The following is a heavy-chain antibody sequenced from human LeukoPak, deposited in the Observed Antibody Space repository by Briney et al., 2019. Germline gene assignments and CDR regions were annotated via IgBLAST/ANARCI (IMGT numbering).Heavy chain of an antibody. V-gene: IGHV1-46*01. Sequence: GASVKVSCKASGYTFTNYYMHWVRQAPGQGLEWMGIINPSGGSTSYAQKFQGRVTMTRDTSTSTVYMELSSLRSEDTAVYHCASLASGSSGYGFYGMDVWGQGTTVTVSS. D-gene: IGHD3-22*01. CDR2: INPSGGST. J-gene: IGHJ6*02. CDR1: GYTFTNYY. CDR3: ASLASGSSGYGFYGMDV.